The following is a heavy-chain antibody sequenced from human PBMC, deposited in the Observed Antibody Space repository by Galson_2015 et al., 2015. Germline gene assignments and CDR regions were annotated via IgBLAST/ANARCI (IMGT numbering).Heavy chain of an antibody. CDR3: AKGLATVSYGFDL. Sequence: SLRLSCAASRFSFSDYEMNWVRQPPGKGLEWVAYISDSGSATSYTDSVKGRFTISRDNAQNSLYLQMNSLRAEDTAVYYCAKGLATVSYGFDLWGQGTMVTVSS. CDR2: ISDSGSAT. D-gene: IGHD5-12*01. V-gene: IGHV3-48*03. CDR1: RFSFSDYE. J-gene: IGHJ3*01.